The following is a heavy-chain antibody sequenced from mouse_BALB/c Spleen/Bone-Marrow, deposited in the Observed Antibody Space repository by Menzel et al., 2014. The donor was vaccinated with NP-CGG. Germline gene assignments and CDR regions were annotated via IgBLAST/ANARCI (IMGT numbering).Heavy chain of an antibody. V-gene: IGHV1S81*02. J-gene: IGHJ1*01. CDR1: GYTFTSYD. D-gene: IGHD1-1*01. CDR2: INPSNGRT. Sequence: QVQLQQSGPELVKPGALVKISCKASGYTFTSYDINWVKQRPGQGLEWIGEINPSNGRTNYNEKFKSKATLTVDKSSSTAYMQLSSLTSEDSAVYYCAREDGLWYFDVWGAGTTITVSS. CDR3: AREDGLWYFDV.